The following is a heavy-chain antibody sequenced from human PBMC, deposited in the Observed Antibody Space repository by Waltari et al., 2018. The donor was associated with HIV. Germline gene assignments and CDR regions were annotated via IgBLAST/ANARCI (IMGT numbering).Heavy chain of an antibody. Sequence: QVQLQESVPGLVKPSQPPSLTCTVSGGSLRSGDYYWSWIRQPPGKGLEWIGYMYYSGSTYSNPSLKSRVTISVDTSKNQFSLKLSSVTAADTAVYYCARVKIVGNWFDPWGQGTLVTVSS. CDR1: GGSLRSGDYY. J-gene: IGHJ5*02. CDR3: ARVKIVGNWFDP. D-gene: IGHD1-26*01. V-gene: IGHV4-30-4*01. CDR2: MYYSGST.